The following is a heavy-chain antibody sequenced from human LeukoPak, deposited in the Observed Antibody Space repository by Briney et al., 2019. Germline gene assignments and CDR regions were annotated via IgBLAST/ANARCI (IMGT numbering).Heavy chain of an antibody. CDR1: GFTFSRYW. V-gene: IGHV3-7*01. CDR2: IKPDGTEQ. J-gene: IGHJ5*01. CDR3: ARGSVVDESGSYYRWFDL. Sequence: GGSLRLSCVASGFTFSRYWMTWVRQTPEKGLEWVANIKPDGTEQYYVDSVRGRFTVSRDNRENSLYLHLNSLGVEDTAVYYCARGSVVDESGSYYRWFDLWGQGSLVTVS. D-gene: IGHD3-10*01.